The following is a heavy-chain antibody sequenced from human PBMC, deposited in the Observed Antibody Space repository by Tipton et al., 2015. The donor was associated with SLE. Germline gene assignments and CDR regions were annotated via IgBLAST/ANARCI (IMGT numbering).Heavy chain of an antibody. D-gene: IGHD6-13*01. CDR3: ARDRSVGTWFYYGPDV. CDR2: INPGNGVT. CDR1: GYTFTSYY. Sequence: QLVQSGAEEKKPGASVKVSCKASGYTFTSYYIHWVRQAPGQGLEWMGWINPGNGVTRYSQKFQDRVTISSDATTAYMELSSLRSEDTAVYFCARDRSVGTWFYYGPDVWGQGTAVTVSS. J-gene: IGHJ6*02. V-gene: IGHV1-3*05.